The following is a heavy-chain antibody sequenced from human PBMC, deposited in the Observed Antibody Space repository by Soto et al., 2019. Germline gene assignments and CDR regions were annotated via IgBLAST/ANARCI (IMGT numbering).Heavy chain of an antibody. CDR2: INHSGST. CDR1: GGSISSGGYY. D-gene: IGHD3-9*01. J-gene: IGHJ4*02. Sequence: SETLSLTCTVSGGSISSGGYYWDWIRQPPGKGLEWIGEINHSGSTNYNPSLKSRVTISVDTSKNQFSLKLSSVTAADTAVYYCARGAVLVLRYFDWFRSYYFDYWGQGTLVTVSS. V-gene: IGHV4-39*07. CDR3: ARGAVLVLRYFDWFRSYYFDY.